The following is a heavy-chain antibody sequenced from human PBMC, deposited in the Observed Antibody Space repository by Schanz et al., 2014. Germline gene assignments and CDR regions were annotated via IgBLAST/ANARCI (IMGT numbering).Heavy chain of an antibody. V-gene: IGHV3-11*06. J-gene: IGHJ4*02. CDR1: GFVFTDYY. CDR3: ARIADGGIFFDF. Sequence: HVQLVESGGGLVKPGGSLRLSCAASGFVFTDYYMTWIRQAPGKGLEWVSYISPNNAYTNYADSLKGRFAISRDNAKNSLYLQMNSLRDDDTALYYCARIADGGIFFDFWGQGSLVTVSS. D-gene: IGHD3-16*01. CDR2: ISPNNAYT.